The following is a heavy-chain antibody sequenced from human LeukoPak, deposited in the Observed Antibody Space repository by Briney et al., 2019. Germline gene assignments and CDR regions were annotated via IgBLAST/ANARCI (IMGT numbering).Heavy chain of an antibody. CDR2: INHSGST. J-gene: IGHJ4*02. V-gene: IGHV4-34*01. CDR1: GGSFSGYY. CDR3: ARTERLGDYYDSSGYYPDY. Sequence: SETLSLTCAVYGGSFSGYYWSWIRQPPGKGLEWIGEINHSGSTNYNPSLKSRVTISVDTSKNQFSLKLSSVTAADTAVYYCARTERLGDYYDSSGYYPDYWGQGTLVTVSS. D-gene: IGHD3-22*01.